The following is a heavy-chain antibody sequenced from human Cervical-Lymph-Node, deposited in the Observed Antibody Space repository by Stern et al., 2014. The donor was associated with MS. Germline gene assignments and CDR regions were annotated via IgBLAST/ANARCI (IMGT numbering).Heavy chain of an antibody. J-gene: IGHJ4*02. Sequence: VQLVESGAEVKKPGASVKISCKTSGYILSNLSFHWIRQAPGQGLEWMGMIRPTGSNPAYAQEFHGRMIVNLATVTATVFMALNSLKSEDTAMFCCASPLPYAKWGQGTLITVSS. CDR3: ASPLPYAK. CDR1: GYILSNLS. V-gene: IGHV1-46*01. D-gene: IGHD4-17*01. CDR2: IRPTGSNP.